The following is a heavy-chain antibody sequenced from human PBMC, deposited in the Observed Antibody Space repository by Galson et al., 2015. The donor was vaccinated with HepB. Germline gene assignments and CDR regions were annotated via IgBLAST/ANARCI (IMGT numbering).Heavy chain of an antibody. V-gene: IGHV3-53*01. CDR2: IYSGGST. CDR1: GFTFSSYA. D-gene: IGHD3-10*01. Sequence: SLRLSCAASGFTFSSYAMHWVRQAPGKGLEWVSVIYSGGSTYYADSVKGRFTISRDNSKNTLYLQMNSLRAEDTAVYYCASPNYYGSGSFDYWGQGTLVTVSS. CDR3: ASPNYYGSGSFDY. J-gene: IGHJ4*02.